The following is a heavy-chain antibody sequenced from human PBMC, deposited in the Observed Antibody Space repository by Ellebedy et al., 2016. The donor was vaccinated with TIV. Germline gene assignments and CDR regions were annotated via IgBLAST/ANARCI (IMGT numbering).Heavy chain of an antibody. CDR1: GFTFSNYA. CDR3: ARDYAYGDYVIDY. CDR2: ISGSGVGT. V-gene: IGHV3-23*01. D-gene: IGHD4-17*01. Sequence: GGSLRLSXAASGFTFSNYAMSWVRQAPGKGLEWVSTISGSGVGTYYADSVKGRFTISRDNSKNTLYLQMNSLRAEDTAVYYCARDYAYGDYVIDYWGQGTLVTVSS. J-gene: IGHJ4*02.